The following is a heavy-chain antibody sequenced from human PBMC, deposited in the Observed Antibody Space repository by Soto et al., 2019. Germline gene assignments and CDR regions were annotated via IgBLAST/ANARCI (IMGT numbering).Heavy chain of an antibody. CDR1: GGTFSSYA. CDR2: IIPIFGTA. CDR3: ARDLTGITTPRTNFGP. Sequence: QVQLVQSGAEVKKPGSSVKVSCKASGGTFSSYAISWVRQAPGQGLEWMGVIIPIFGTANYAQKFQGIVTITADESTSTAYMELSSLRSEDKAVYYCARDLTGITTPRTNFGPWGQGTLVTVSS. J-gene: IGHJ5*02. V-gene: IGHV1-69*01. D-gene: IGHD1-20*01.